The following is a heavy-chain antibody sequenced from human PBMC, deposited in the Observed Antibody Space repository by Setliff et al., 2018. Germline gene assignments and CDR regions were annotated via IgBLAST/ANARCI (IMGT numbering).Heavy chain of an antibody. J-gene: IGHJ4*02. CDR2: IYYSGST. Sequence: SETLSLTCTVSGGSISSGDYYWSWIRQPPGKGLEWIGYIYYSGSTYYNPSLRSRVTISVDTSKNQFSLKLSSVTAADTAVYYCARAALGVYYFDYWGQGTLVTVSS. V-gene: IGHV4-30-4*08. CDR3: ARAALGVYYFDY. CDR1: GGSISSGDYY.